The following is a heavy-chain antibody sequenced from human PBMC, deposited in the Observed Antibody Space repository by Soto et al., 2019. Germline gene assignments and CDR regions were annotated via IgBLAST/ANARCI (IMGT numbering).Heavy chain of an antibody. CDR2: IKSKTDGGTT. D-gene: IGHD6-13*01. CDR1: GFTFSNAW. V-gene: IGHV3-15*01. CDR3: NSMGVRSSKYYYYYYGMDV. Sequence: PGGSLRLSCAASGFTFSNAWMSWVRQAPGKGLEWVGRIKSKTDGGTTDYAAPVKGRFTISRDDSKNTLYLQMNSLKTEDTAVYYCNSMGVRSSKYYYYYYGMDVWGQGTTVTVSS. J-gene: IGHJ6*02.